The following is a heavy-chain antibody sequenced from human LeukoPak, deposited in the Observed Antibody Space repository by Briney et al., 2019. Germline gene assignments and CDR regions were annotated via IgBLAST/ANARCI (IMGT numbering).Heavy chain of an antibody. J-gene: IGHJ4*02. Sequence: GGSLRLSCAASGFTFSSYAMHWVRQAPGKGLEYVSAISSNGGSTYYANSEKGRFTISRDNSKNTLYLQMGSLRAEDMAVYYCARGGYDILTGYKNWGQGTLVTVSS. V-gene: IGHV3-64*01. D-gene: IGHD3-9*01. CDR1: GFTFSSYA. CDR3: ARGGYDILTGYKN. CDR2: ISSNGGST.